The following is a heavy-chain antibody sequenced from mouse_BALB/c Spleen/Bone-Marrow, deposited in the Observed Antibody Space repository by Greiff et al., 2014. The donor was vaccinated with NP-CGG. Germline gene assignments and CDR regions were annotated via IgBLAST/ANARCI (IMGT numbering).Heavy chain of an antibody. CDR1: GFNIKDTY. Sequence: EVQLQQSGAELVKPGASVKLSCTASGFNIKDTYMHWVKQRPEQGLEWIGRVDPANGNTKYDPKFQGKATITADTSSNTAYLQLSSLTSEDTAAYYCARYRLGTYFDYWGQATTLTVSS. D-gene: IGHD2-14*01. CDR3: ARYRLGTYFDY. CDR2: VDPANGNT. V-gene: IGHV14-3*02. J-gene: IGHJ2*01.